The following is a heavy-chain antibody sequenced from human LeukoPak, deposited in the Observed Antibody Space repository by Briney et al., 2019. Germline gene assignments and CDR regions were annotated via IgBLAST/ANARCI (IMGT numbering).Heavy chain of an antibody. V-gene: IGHV4-38-2*02. Sequence: SETLSLTCTVSGYSISSGYYWGWIRQPPGKGLEWIGSIYHSGSTYYNPSLRSRVTISVDTSKNQFSLKLSSVTAADTAVYYCARDNRDYYGSGSHLAPNWFDPWGQGTLVTVSS. CDR1: GYSISSGYY. D-gene: IGHD3-10*01. CDR2: IYHSGST. J-gene: IGHJ5*02. CDR3: ARDNRDYYGSGSHLAPNWFDP.